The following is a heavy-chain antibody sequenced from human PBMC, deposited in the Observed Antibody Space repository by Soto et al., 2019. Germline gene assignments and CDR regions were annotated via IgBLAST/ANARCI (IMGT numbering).Heavy chain of an antibody. CDR1: GASVSSSHY. Sequence: QLQLQESGPGLVKSSETLSLTCGVSGASVSSSHYWGWIRQPPGKGLEWIGSVSYSGSPYYSPSFKSRITISVDTSNNQFSLRVRSVTATDTAVYFCARHYSTGAFFDYWGQGKLVTVSS. CDR3: ARHYSTGAFFDY. CDR2: VSYSGSP. D-gene: IGHD6-25*01. J-gene: IGHJ4*02. V-gene: IGHV4-39*01.